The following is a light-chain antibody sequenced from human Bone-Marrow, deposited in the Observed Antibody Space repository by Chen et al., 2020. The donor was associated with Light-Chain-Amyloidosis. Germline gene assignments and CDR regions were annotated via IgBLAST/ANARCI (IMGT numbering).Light chain of an antibody. CDR3: QVWDRSGDRPV. CDR1: NIGSTS. V-gene: IGLV3-21*02. Sequence: SYVLTQPSSVSVAPGQTATIACGGNNIGSTSVHWYQQTPGQAPLLVVYEDSDRPSGIPERLSGSNSGNPATLTISRVEAGDEADYYCQVWDRSGDRPVFGGGTKLTVL. J-gene: IGLJ3*02. CDR2: EDS.